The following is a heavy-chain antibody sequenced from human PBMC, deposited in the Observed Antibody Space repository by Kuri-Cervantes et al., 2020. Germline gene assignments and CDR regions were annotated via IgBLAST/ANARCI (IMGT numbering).Heavy chain of an antibody. CDR1: GGSISSYY. Sequence: SETLSLTCTASGGSISSYYWSWIRQPPGKGLEWIGHIDTSGRTNYNPSLKSRVTMSVDTSRNQFSLKLSSVIAADTAVYYCATDYSGSYFDYWGQGTLVTVSS. D-gene: IGHD1-26*01. V-gene: IGHV4-4*07. J-gene: IGHJ4*02. CDR2: IDTSGRT. CDR3: ATDYSGSYFDY.